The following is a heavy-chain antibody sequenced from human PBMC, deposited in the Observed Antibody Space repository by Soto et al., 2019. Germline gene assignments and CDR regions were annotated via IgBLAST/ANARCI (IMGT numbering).Heavy chain of an antibody. CDR1: GGSISTSSYY. CDR2: IYYSGST. CDR3: ARDYASSGDY. V-gene: IGHV4-39*01. Sequence: QLQLQESGPGLVKPSETLSLTCTVSGGSISTSSYYWGWIRQPPGKGLEWIGGIYYSGSTYYNPSLKSRVTISVDTSKNQFPLKLSSVTAADTAVYYCARDYASSGDYWGQGTLVTVSS. D-gene: IGHD3-22*01. J-gene: IGHJ4*02.